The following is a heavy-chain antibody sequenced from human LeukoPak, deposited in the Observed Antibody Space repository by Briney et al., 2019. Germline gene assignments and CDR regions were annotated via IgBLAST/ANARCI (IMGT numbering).Heavy chain of an antibody. CDR1: GFTVSSNY. V-gene: IGHV3-53*01. D-gene: IGHD1-7*01. CDR2: IYSGGST. CDR3: ARDLTGTTRDY. Sequence: EGSLRLSCAASGFTVSSNYMSWVRQAPGKGLEWVSVIYSGGSTYYADSVKGRFTISRDNSKNTLYLQMNSLRAEDTAVCYCARDLTGTTRDYWGQGTLVTVSS. J-gene: IGHJ4*02.